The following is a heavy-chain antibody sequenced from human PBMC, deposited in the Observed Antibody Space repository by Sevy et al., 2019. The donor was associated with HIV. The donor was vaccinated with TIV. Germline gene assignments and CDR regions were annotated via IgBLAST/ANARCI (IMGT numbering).Heavy chain of an antibody. D-gene: IGHD2-2*01. CDR2: IYYSGST. CDR1: GGSISSYY. J-gene: IGHJ6*02. Sequence: SETLSLTCTVSGGSISSYYWSRIRQPPGKGLEWIGYIYYSGSTNYNPSLKSRVTISVDTSKNQFSLKLSSVTAADTAVYYCARVSSTSKDYYYGMDVWGQGTTVTVSS. CDR3: ARVSSTSKDYYYGMDV. V-gene: IGHV4-59*01.